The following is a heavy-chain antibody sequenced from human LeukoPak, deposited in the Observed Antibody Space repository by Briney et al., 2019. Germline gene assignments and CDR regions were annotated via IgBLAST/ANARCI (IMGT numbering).Heavy chain of an antibody. CDR3: ARDKRPTYYDFWSALGYFDY. CDR2: ISAYNGNT. V-gene: IGHV1-18*01. CDR1: GYTFTSYG. J-gene: IGHJ4*02. Sequence: ASVKVSCKAPGYTFTSYGISWVRQAPGQGLEWMGWISAYNGNTNYAQKLQGRVTMTTDTSTSTAYMELRSLRSDDTAVYYCARDKRPTYYDFWSALGYFDYWGQGTLVTVSS. D-gene: IGHD3-3*01.